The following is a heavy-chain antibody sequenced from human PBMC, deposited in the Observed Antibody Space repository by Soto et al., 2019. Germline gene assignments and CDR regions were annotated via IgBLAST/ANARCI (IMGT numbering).Heavy chain of an antibody. J-gene: IGHJ4*02. V-gene: IGHV1-3*05. CDR1: GYTFTSYA. Sequence: QVQLVQSGDEEKKPGASVKVSCQASGYTFTSYAMHWVRQAPGQRLEWMGWINAGNGNTKYSQKFQGRVTITKDTAASPAHMELSSRRSEDTDVYYSARSSGYYLIDDYWGQGTLVTVSS. D-gene: IGHD3-22*01. CDR3: ARSSGYYLIDDY. CDR2: INAGNGNT.